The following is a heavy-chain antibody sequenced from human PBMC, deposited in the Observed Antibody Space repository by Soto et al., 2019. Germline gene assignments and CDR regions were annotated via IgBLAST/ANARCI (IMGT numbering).Heavy chain of an antibody. D-gene: IGHD3-22*01. CDR3: ARKPTYYYDSSGIFDY. V-gene: IGHV4-34*01. J-gene: IGHJ4*02. CDR2: INHSGST. CDR1: GGSFSGYY. Sequence: PSETLSLTCAVYGGSFSGYYWSWIRQPPGKGLEWIGEINHSGSTNYNPSLKSRVTISVDTSKNQFSLKLSSVTAADTAVYYCARKPTYYYDSSGIFDYWGQGTLVTVSS.